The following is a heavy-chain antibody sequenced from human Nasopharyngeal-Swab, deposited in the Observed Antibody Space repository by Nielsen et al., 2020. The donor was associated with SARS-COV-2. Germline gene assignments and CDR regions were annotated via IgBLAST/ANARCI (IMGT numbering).Heavy chain of an antibody. D-gene: IGHD6-13*01. CDR3: AMAAAAPDAFDI. CDR2: ISSSSSYI. CDR1: GFTFSSYS. V-gene: IGHV3-21*01. J-gene: IGHJ3*02. Sequence: GVLKISCAASGFTFSSYSMNWVRQAPGKGLEWVSSISSSSSYIYYADSVKGRFTISRDNAKNSLYLQMNSLRAEDTAVYYCAMAAAAPDAFDIWGQGTMVTVSS.